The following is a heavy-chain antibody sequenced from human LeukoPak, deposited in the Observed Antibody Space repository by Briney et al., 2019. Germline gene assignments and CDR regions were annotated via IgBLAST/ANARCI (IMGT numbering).Heavy chain of an antibody. CDR3: ARAGGYSYGPYFDY. V-gene: IGHV1-2*02. CDR2: INPNSGGT. CDR1: GYTFTGYY. D-gene: IGHD5-18*01. J-gene: IGHJ4*02. Sequence: ASVKVSCXASGYTFTGYYMHWVRQAPGQGLEWMGWINPNSGGTNYAQKFQGRVTMTRDTSISTAYMELSRLRSDDTAVYYCARAGGYSYGPYFDYWGQGTLVTVSS.